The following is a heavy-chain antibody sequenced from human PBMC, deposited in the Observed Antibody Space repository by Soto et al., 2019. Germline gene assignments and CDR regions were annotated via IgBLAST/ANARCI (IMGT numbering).Heavy chain of an antibody. D-gene: IGHD1-1*01. Sequence: GGSLRLSCVASDFAFSTYNMNWVRQAPGKGLEWVSYISSRSNTIYYADSVKGRFTISRDNSKNTLYLQMNSLRAEDTAVYYCAKGMWATAWKGNYGMDVWGQGTTVTVSS. CDR2: ISSRSNTI. V-gene: IGHV3-48*04. CDR3: AKGMWATAWKGNYGMDV. J-gene: IGHJ6*02. CDR1: DFAFSTYN.